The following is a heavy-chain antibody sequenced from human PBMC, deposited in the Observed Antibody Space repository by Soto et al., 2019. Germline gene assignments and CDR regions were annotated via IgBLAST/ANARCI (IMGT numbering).Heavy chain of an antibody. CDR3: ARVAEFDGMDV. V-gene: IGHV4-31*03. CDR2: IYYSGST. CDR1: GGSISSGGYY. Sequence: SETLSLTCTVSGGSISSGGYYWSWIRQHPGKGLEWIGYIYYSGSTYYNPSLKSRVTISVDTSKNQFSLKLSSVTAADTAVYYCARVAEFDGMDVWGQGTTVTVSS. J-gene: IGHJ6*02. D-gene: IGHD3-10*01.